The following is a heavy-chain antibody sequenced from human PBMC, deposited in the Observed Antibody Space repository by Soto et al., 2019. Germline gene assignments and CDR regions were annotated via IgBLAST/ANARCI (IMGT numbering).Heavy chain of an antibody. CDR3: HGYGY. J-gene: IGHJ4*02. Sequence: EVQVVESGGGLIQPGGSLRLSCEVSGFSVTANYMSWVRRAPGKGLEWVSVIYSGGSTYYIDSVKGRFGISRDISKNTLYLQMNSLRAEDTAVYYCHGYGYWGQGTLVTVSS. V-gene: IGHV3-53*01. CDR1: GFSVTANY. CDR2: IYSGGST. D-gene: IGHD5-12*01.